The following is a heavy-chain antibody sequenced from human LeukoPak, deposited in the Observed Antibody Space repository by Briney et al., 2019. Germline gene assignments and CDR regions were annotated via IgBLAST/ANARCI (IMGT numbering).Heavy chain of an antibody. V-gene: IGHV5-51*01. CDR1: GYSFTTYW. J-gene: IGHJ3*02. CDR2: IYPGDSDT. Sequence: PGESLKISCKGSGYSFTTYWIGWVRQLPGKGLEWMGIIYPGDSDTRYSPSFQGQVTISADKSITTAYLRWSSLKASDTAMYYCARLPQSDGRDAFDIWGQGTMVTVSS. CDR3: ARLPQSDGRDAFDI. D-gene: IGHD5-24*01.